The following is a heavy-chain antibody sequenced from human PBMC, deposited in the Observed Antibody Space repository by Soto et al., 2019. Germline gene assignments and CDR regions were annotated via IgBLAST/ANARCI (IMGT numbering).Heavy chain of an antibody. V-gene: IGHV4-59*01. CDR2: IYYTGSS. CDR1: GGSISSYY. CDR3: ARGIGRRLPPLD. Sequence: QVQLQESGPGLVKPSETLSLTCTVSGGSISSYYWSWIRQPPGKGLEWIGYIYYTGSSNYNPSLKRRVTTSVDTSKNQFSLKLSSVTAADTAVYYCARGIGRRLPPLDWGQGTLVTVSS. D-gene: IGHD1-1*01. J-gene: IGHJ4*02.